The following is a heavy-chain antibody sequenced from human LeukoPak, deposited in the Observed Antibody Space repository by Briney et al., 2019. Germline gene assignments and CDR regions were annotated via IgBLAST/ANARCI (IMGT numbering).Heavy chain of an antibody. V-gene: IGHV4-30-2*01. CDR1: GGSISSGGYS. J-gene: IGHJ4*02. D-gene: IGHD4-17*01. CDR3: ARGGGPNDYGDPGDY. Sequence: SETLSLTCAVSGGSISSGGYSWSWIRQPPGKGLEWIGYIYHSGSTYYNPSLKSRVTISVDRSKNQFPLKLSSVTAADTAVYYCARGGGPNDYGDPGDYWGQGTLVTVSS. CDR2: IYHSGST.